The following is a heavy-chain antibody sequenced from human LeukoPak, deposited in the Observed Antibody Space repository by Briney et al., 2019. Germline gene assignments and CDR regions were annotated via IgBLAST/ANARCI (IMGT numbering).Heavy chain of an antibody. D-gene: IGHD1-26*01. V-gene: IGHV3-30*04. CDR1: GFTFSSYA. CDR2: ISYDGSNK. J-gene: IGHJ4*02. Sequence: GRSLRLSCAASGFTFSSYAMHWVRQAPGKGLEWVAVISYDGSNKYYADSVKGRFTISRDNSRNTLYLQMNSLRVEDTAIYYCCTYYKGYYFDYWGQGALVTVSS. CDR3: CTYYKGYYFDY.